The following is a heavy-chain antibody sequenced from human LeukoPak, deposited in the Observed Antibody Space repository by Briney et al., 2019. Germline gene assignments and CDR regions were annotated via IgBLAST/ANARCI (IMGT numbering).Heavy chain of an antibody. Sequence: PGGSLSLSCAASGFTFSSYGMHWVRQAPGKGLEWVAVISYDGSNKYYADSVKRRFTISRDNSKNKLYLQMNSLRAEDTAVNYFSKDYYDSSGYHSFSPYYYYYGMDVWGQGPTVTVSS. V-gene: IGHV3-30*18. CDR3: SKDYYDSSGYHSFSPYYYYYGMDV. J-gene: IGHJ6*02. D-gene: IGHD3-22*01. CDR2: ISYDGSNK. CDR1: GFTFSSYG.